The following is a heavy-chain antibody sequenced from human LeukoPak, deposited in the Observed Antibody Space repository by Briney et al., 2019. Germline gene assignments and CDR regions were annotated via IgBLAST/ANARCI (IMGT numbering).Heavy chain of an antibody. CDR3: AGGRGYREVMDAFDI. D-gene: IGHD5-18*01. J-gene: IGHJ3*02. CDR2: INPDTGGT. Sequence: ASVKVSCKASGYTFTGYYMHWVRQAPGQGLEWMGWINPDTGGTNYAQKFQGRVTMTRDTSISTAYMELSRLRSDDAAVYYGAGGRGYREVMDAFDIWGQGTMVTVSS. CDR1: GYTFTGYY. V-gene: IGHV1-2*02.